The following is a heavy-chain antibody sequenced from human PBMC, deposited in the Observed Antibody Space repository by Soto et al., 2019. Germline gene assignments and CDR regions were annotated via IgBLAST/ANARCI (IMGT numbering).Heavy chain of an antibody. CDR1: GFNLSTHD. J-gene: IGHJ6*02. Sequence: GGSLRLSCAASGFNLSTHDMHWVRQVKGKGLEWVSALGVAGNTFESASVKGRFTISRDNAKDSMYLQMKRLRAGDTAVYFCARGADFWSGSRYYHYAYGFDVWGHGTTVTVSS. CDR2: LGVAGNT. CDR3: ARGADFWSGSRYYHYAYGFDV. D-gene: IGHD3-3*01. V-gene: IGHV3-13*01.